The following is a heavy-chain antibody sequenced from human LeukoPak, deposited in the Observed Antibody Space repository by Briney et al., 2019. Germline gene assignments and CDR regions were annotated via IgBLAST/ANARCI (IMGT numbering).Heavy chain of an antibody. CDR1: GFTFYSYA. CDR2: IYYSGPKS. J-gene: IGHJ4*02. V-gene: IGHV3-23*01. CDR3: EKSLGRPIFDY. D-gene: IGHD1-26*01. Sequence: GGSLRLSCAASGFTFYSYAVCWVRQAPERGPEWFSLIYYSGPKSFYAASVKGRSTISNDNYKDMLDLEINNLRAHAPALYYSEKSLGRPIFDYWGQGTMVTVCS.